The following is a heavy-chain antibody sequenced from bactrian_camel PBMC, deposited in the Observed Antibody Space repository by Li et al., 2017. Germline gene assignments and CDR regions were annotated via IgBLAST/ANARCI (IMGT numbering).Heavy chain of an antibody. CDR1: GYTSRSYC. J-gene: IGHJ4*01. CDR2: IDHGSNT. D-gene: IGHD6*01. Sequence: VRLVESGGGSVQSGGSLTLSCAAAGYTSRSYCMAWFRQAPGREREGVATIDHGSNTSYADSVKGRFTISRDNAKNTLYLQMNSLNSEDTALYYCATSFVYGGRWYGGPWGYWGQGTQVTVS. CDR3: ATSFVYGGRWYGGPWGY. V-gene: IGHV3-2*01.